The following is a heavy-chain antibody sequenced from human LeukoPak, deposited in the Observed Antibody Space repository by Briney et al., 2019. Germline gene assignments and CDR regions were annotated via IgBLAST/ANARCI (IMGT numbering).Heavy chain of an antibody. CDR2: FDPEDGET. Sequence: GASVTVSFTVSGYTLTELSMHWVRQAPGKGLEWMGGFDPEDGETIYAQKFQGRVTMTEDTSTDTAYMELSSLRSEDTAVYYCATGDPKERFDIWGQGTMVTVSS. CDR3: ATGDPKERFDI. CDR1: GYTLTELS. J-gene: IGHJ3*02. V-gene: IGHV1-24*01.